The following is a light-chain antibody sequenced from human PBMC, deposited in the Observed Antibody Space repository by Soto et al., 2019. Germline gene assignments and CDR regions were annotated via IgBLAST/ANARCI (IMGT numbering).Light chain of an antibody. V-gene: IGKV3-15*01. CDR3: QQYNNWPPLT. CDR1: QSVSSN. Sequence: EIVMTQSPATLSVSPGEGATLSCRASQSVSSNLAWYQQNPGQAPRLLIYAASTRATGIPARFRGSGSGTEFTLTITSLQSEDFAVYYCQQYNNWPPLTFGGGTKVDIK. CDR2: AAS. J-gene: IGKJ4*01.